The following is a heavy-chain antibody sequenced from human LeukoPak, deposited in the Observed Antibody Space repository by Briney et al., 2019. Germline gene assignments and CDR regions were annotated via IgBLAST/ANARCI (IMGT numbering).Heavy chain of an antibody. CDR3: ARGRSWSHCFDD. CDR1: GFTFSSYN. CDR2: ISSGSSYI. Sequence: GGSLRLSCAASGFTFSSYNMNWVRQAPGKGLEWVSSISSGSSYIYYADSLKGRFTISRDSAKNSLYLQMNSLKAEDTAVYYCARGRSWSHCFDDWGQGTLVTVSS. D-gene: IGHD6-13*01. V-gene: IGHV3-21*01. J-gene: IGHJ4*02.